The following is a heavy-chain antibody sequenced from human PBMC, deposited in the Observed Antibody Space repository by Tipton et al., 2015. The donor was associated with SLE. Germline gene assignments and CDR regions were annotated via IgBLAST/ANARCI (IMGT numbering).Heavy chain of an antibody. CDR2: IYYSGDT. D-gene: IGHD7-27*01. CDR1: GGSISGHY. J-gene: IGHJ4*02. CDR3: ARGANWGSRDFQY. V-gene: IGHV4-59*11. Sequence: GLVKPSETLSLTCTVSGGSISGHYWSWIRQPPGKALEWIGHIYYSGDTHYNPSLKSRVTFSVDTSKNQFSLNLNSVTAADTAVYYCARGANWGSRDFQYWGQGTLVTVSS.